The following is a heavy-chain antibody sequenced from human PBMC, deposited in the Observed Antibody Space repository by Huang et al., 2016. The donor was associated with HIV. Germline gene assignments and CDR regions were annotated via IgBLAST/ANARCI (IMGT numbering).Heavy chain of an antibody. CDR2: ISYEAKTK. CDR1: GFTFSSYG. D-gene: IGHD6-13*01. J-gene: IGHJ4*02. CDR3: AKGGSAAAVLDF. V-gene: IGHV3-30*18. Sequence: QVQLVESGGGVVEPGRSLRISCAASGFTFSSYGMHWVRQAPGKWLEWLAVISYEAKTKYYADSVKGRFSISRDNSKTTVYLQLNSLRLEDTAVYYCAKGGSAAAVLDFWGQGTLVTVSS.